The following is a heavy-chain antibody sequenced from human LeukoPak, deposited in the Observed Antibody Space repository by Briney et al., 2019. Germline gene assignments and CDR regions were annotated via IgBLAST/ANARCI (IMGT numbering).Heavy chain of an antibody. V-gene: IGHV3-23*01. Sequence: GGSLRLSCAASGFTFSSYAMSWVRQTPGKGLEWVSGISDTAISTYYTDSVKGRFTISRDNSKNTLYLQMNSLRAEDTAVYYCAKEAYYYDSSGYYPTKYFDYWGQGTLVTVSS. CDR1: GFTFSSYA. CDR3: AKEAYYYDSSGYYPTKYFDY. J-gene: IGHJ4*02. CDR2: ISDTAIST. D-gene: IGHD3-22*01.